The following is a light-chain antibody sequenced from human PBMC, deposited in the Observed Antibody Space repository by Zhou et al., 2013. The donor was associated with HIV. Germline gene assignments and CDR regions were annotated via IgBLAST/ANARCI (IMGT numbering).Light chain of an antibody. Sequence: EIVLTQSPGTLSLSPGQRATLSCRASQTVTNNFLAWYQQKSGQAPRLLIDGASKRATGIPDRFSGSGSGTDFTLTISSLEPEDFAVYFCQQYGNSPWTFGQGTKVEIK. CDR3: QQYGNSPWT. J-gene: IGKJ1*01. CDR1: QTVTNNF. CDR2: GAS. V-gene: IGKV3-20*01.